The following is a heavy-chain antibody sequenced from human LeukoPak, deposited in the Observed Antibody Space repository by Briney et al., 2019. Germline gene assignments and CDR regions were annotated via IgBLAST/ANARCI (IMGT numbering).Heavy chain of an antibody. V-gene: IGHV4-39*07. Sequence: SETLSLTCTVSGGSISSSSYYWGWIRQPPGKGLEWIGEINHSGSTNYNPSLKSRVTISVDTSKNQFSLKLSSVTAADTAVYYCARVRRQQRVPSRYYYYMDVWGKGTTVTVSS. J-gene: IGHJ6*03. D-gene: IGHD6-13*01. CDR1: GGSISSSSYY. CDR3: ARVRRQQRVPSRYYYYMDV. CDR2: INHSGST.